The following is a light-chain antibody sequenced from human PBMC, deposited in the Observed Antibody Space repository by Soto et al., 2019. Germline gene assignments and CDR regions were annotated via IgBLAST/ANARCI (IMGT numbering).Light chain of an antibody. Sequence: EIVLTQSPATLSLSPGERATLSYRASQSISSYLAWYRQIPGQAPRLLIYDASNRATGIPDRFSGGGSGTDFTLTISSLEPEDFAVYYCQQRSNLPPTFGQGTRLEI. J-gene: IGKJ5*01. CDR2: DAS. CDR3: QQRSNLPPT. V-gene: IGKV3-11*01. CDR1: QSISSY.